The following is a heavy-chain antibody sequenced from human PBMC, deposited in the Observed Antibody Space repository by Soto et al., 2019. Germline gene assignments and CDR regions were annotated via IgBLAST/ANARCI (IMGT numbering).Heavy chain of an antibody. V-gene: IGHV4-59*01. CDR3: ARVGYSGYDYEYYYYGMDV. CDR1: GGSISSYY. Sequence: SETLSLTCTVSGGSISSYYWSWIRQPPGKGLEWIGYIYYSGSTNYNPSLKSRVTISVDTSKNQFSLKLSSVTAADTAGYYCARVGYSGYDYEYYYYGMDVWGQGTTVTVSS. D-gene: IGHD5-12*01. CDR2: IYYSGST. J-gene: IGHJ6*02.